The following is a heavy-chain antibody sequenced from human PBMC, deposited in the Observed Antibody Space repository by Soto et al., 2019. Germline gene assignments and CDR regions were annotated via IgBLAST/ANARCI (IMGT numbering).Heavy chain of an antibody. Sequence: GASVKVSCKASGYTFTEDGISWVRQAPGQGLEWMGWISGYNGNTNYAQKFQGRVTMTTDTSTSTAYMELRSLRSDDTATYYCTRAPLEWPLEFWGQGTLVTVSS. J-gene: IGHJ4*02. V-gene: IGHV1-18*01. CDR1: GYTFTEDG. CDR2: ISGYNGNT. CDR3: TRAPLEWPLEF. D-gene: IGHD3-3*01.